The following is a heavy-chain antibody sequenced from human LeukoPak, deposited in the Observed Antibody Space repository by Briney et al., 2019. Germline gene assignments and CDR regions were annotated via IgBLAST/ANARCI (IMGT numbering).Heavy chain of an antibody. J-gene: IGHJ4*02. CDR2: IRGSGGGGTT. D-gene: IGHD2-15*01. CDR1: GFTFSTYA. CDR3: AKFRGYCSGGTCFSFDY. Sequence: PGGSLRLSCAASGFTFSTYAMGWVRQAPGKGLEWVSAIRGSGGGGTTSYTDSVKGRFTISRDNPKNTLYLQMNSLRAEDTAVYYCAKFRGYCSGGTCFSFDYWGQGTLVTVSS. V-gene: IGHV3-23*01.